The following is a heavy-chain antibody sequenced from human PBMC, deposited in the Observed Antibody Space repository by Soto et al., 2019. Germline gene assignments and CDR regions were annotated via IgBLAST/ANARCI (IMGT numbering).Heavy chain of an antibody. CDR1: GYTFTANY. V-gene: IGHV1-2*02. Sequence: ASVKVSCKASGYTFTANYLHWVRQAPGQGLEWMGWINPKSGGTDFAQKFQGRVIMTRDTAISTAYMELRGLRSDDTAVYYCARAYSGSGSPKFWGQGTLVTVSS. CDR3: ARAYSGSGSPKF. D-gene: IGHD3-10*01. CDR2: INPKSGGT. J-gene: IGHJ4*02.